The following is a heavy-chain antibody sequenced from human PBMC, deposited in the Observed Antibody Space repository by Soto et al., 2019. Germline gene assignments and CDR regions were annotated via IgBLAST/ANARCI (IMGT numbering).Heavy chain of an antibody. CDR3: ATHRPYNYDGDGYYSMWFDP. D-gene: IGHD3-22*01. CDR2: IDPNDSYT. J-gene: IGHJ5*02. V-gene: IGHV5-10-1*01. Sequence: GESLKISCKGSGYNFANFWISWVRQTPGRGLEWMGRIDPNDSYTNYSPSFEGHVTISTEKSISTAYLHWSSLRASDSAMYYCATHRPYNYDGDGYYSMWFDPWGQGTLVTVSS. CDR1: GYNFANFW.